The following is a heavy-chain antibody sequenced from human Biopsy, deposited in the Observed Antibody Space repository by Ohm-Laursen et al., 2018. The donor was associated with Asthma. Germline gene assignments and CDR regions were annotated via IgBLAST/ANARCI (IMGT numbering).Heavy chain of an antibody. Sequence: SQTLSLTCTVSGDSITSGGCCWTWIRQPPGKGLEWIGYIYHRDTTYYNPSLKSRVTISLDGSKNQFSLKLSSVTAADTAVYYCARGVDRVTGLLDHFDSWGQGTLVTVSS. CDR1: GDSITSGGCC. V-gene: IGHV4-30-2*01. J-gene: IGHJ4*02. CDR2: IYHRDTT. D-gene: IGHD2-21*02. CDR3: ARGVDRVTGLLDHFDS.